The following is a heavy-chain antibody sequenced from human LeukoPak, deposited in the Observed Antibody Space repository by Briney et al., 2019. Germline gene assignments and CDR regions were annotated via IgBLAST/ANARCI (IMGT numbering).Heavy chain of an antibody. CDR3: ARRLKGIAAAGTSWFDP. J-gene: IGHJ5*02. CDR2: IYPGDSDT. V-gene: IGHV5-51*01. D-gene: IGHD6-13*01. Sequence: GESLQISCKASGYTFIDYWIGWVRQMPGKGLEWMGIIYPGDSDTRYSPSFQGQVTISADKSISTAYLQWSSLKASDTAMYYCARRLKGIAAAGTSWFDPWGQGTLVTVSS. CDR1: GYTFIDYW.